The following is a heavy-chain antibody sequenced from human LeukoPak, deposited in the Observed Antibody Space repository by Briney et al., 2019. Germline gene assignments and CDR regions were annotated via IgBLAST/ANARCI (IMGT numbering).Heavy chain of an antibody. Sequence: GSSVKVSCKASGGTFSSYAISWVQQAPGQGLEWMGGIIPIFGTANYAQKFQGRVTITADESTSTAYMELSSLRSEDTAVYYCARDLGRGSSWYNWFDPWGQGTPVTVSS. CDR2: IIPIFGTA. D-gene: IGHD6-13*01. J-gene: IGHJ5*02. CDR3: ARDLGRGSSWYNWFDP. CDR1: GGTFSSYA. V-gene: IGHV1-69*01.